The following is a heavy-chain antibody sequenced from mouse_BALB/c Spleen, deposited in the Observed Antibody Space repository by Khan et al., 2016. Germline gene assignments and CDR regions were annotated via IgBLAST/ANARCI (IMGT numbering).Heavy chain of an antibody. J-gene: IGHJ2*01. CDR2: IDPANGNT. V-gene: IGHV14-3*02. Sequence: VQLQQPGAELVKPGASVKLSCTASGFNIKDTYMHWVKQRPEQGLEWIGRIDPANGNTKYDPKFQGKATITADTSSNTAFLQLSSLTSEDTAFYYGARGYYGTSHFDYWGQGTTLTVSS. D-gene: IGHD1-1*01. CDR1: GFNIKDTY. CDR3: ARGYYGTSHFDY.